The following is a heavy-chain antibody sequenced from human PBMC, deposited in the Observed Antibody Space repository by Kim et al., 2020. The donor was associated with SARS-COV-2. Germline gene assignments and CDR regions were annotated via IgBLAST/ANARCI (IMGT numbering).Heavy chain of an antibody. V-gene: IGHV3-23*01. D-gene: IGHD1-26*01. Sequence: ADSVKGRFTISRDNSKDTLFLQMDSLRVDDTAVYYWAKVHYSGSYLFYFDYWGQGTLVTVSS. CDR3: AKVHYSGSYLFYFDY. J-gene: IGHJ4*02.